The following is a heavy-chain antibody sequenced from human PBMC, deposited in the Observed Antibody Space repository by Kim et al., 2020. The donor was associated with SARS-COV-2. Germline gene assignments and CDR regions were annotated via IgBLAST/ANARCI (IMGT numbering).Heavy chain of an antibody. CDR2: T. CDR3: ARGANTLSAFDL. Sequence: TKYAERCQGRVTLTRDTSISTVYMELSRLKSDDTAVYYCARGANTLSAFDLWGQGTMVTVSS. V-gene: IGHV1-2*02. J-gene: IGHJ3*01.